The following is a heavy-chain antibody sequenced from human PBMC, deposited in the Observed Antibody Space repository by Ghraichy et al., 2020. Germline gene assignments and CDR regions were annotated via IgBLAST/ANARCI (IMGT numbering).Heavy chain of an antibody. CDR1: GFTFSSYS. J-gene: IGHJ4*02. D-gene: IGHD3-16*01. CDR2: ISSSSSTI. CDR3: ARTYGGFDY. V-gene: IGHV3-48*01. Sequence: GESLNISCAASGFTFSSYSMNWVRQAPGKGLEWVSYISSSSSTIYYADSVKGRFTFSRDNAKNSLYLQMNSLRAEDTAVYYCARTYGGFDYWGQGTLVTVSS.